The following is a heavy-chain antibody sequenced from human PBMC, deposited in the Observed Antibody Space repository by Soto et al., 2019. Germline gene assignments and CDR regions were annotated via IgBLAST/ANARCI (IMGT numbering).Heavy chain of an antibody. D-gene: IGHD2-15*01. CDR2: INPSGGST. CDR1: GYTFTSYY. J-gene: IGHJ4*02. CDR3: ARSGQYCSGGSCYSIHY. Sequence: ASVKVSCKASGYTFTSYYMHWVRQAPGQGLEWMGIINPSGGSTSYAQKFQGRVTMTRDTSTSTVYMELSSLRSEDTAVYYCARSGQYCSGGSCYSIHYWGQGTLVTVSS. V-gene: IGHV1-46*01.